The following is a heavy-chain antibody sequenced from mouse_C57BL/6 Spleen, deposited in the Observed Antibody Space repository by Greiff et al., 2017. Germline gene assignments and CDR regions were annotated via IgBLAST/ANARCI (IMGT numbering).Heavy chain of an antibody. Sequence: EVKLMESGPGLVKPSQSLSLTCSVTGYSITSGYYWNWIRQFPGNKLEWMGYISYDGSNNYNPSLKNRISITRDTSKNQFFLKLNSVTTEDTATYYCARDYYGSSSPFDYWGQGTTLTVSS. D-gene: IGHD1-1*01. V-gene: IGHV3-6*01. CDR3: ARDYYGSSSPFDY. CDR1: GYSITSGYY. CDR2: ISYDGSN. J-gene: IGHJ2*01.